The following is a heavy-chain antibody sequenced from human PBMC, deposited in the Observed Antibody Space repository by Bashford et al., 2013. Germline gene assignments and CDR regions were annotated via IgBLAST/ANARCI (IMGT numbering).Heavy chain of an antibody. J-gene: IGHJ3*01. Sequence: ASVKVSCKASGGTFSDYYLHWVRQAPGQGLEWMGWINPNPNSGATKYAEMFQGRVTMTRDTSISTAYMELSSLRSDDTAVYFCARDGPVVGVWNAFDVWGQGTVVTVSS. D-gene: IGHD1-26*01. V-gene: IGHV1-2*02. CDR2: INPNPNSGAT. CDR3: ARDGPVVGVWNAFDV. CDR1: GGTFSDYY.